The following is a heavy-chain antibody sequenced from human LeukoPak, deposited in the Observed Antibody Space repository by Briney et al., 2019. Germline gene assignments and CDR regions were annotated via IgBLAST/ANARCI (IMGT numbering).Heavy chain of an antibody. CDR1: GFTFSVYW. V-gene: IGHV3-7*03. CDR2: IKQDGSDK. J-gene: IGHJ4*02. Sequence: GGSLRLSCAASGFTFSVYWMSWVRQAPGKGLEWVANIKQDGSDKYYVDSVKGRFTISRDNAKNSLYLQMTSLRAEDAAVYYCARKTVVGSYFDYWGEGTPVTVSS. CDR3: ARKTVVGSYFDY. D-gene: IGHD4-23*01.